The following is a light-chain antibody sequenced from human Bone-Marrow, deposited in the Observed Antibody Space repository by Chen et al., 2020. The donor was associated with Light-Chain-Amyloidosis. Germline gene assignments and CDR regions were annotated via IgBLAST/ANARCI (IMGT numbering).Light chain of an antibody. Sequence: DIVMTQSPDSLAVSLGEGATNNCKASQSDLTSSKNKNYLAWYQQKPGQPPKLLIYWASTRESGVPDRFSGSGSGTDFTLTISSLQAEDVAVYYCQQYFSTPRTFGQGTKLEIK. J-gene: IGKJ2*01. CDR1: QSDLTSSKNKNY. CDR2: WAS. CDR3: QQYFSTPRT. V-gene: IGKV4-1*01.